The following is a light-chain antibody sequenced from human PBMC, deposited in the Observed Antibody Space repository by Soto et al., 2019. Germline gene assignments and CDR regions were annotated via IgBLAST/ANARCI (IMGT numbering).Light chain of an antibody. CDR2: AAS. CDR1: QSISTW. CDR3: QQANSFPIA. Sequence: DIQMTQSPSTLSASVGDRVTITCRASQSISTWVAWYQQKPGKAPKLLIYAASRLQSGVPSRFSGSGSGTDFTLSISSLQPEDFATYYCQQANSFPIAFGQGTRMEIK. V-gene: IGKV1-12*01. J-gene: IGKJ5*01.